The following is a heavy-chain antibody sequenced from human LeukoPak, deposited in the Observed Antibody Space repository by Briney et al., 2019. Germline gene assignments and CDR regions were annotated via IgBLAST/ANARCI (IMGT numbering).Heavy chain of an antibody. CDR2: IIPIFGTA. J-gene: IGHJ5*02. CDR3: ARDISARDEAWWFDP. CDR1: GGTFSSYA. Sequence: ASVKVSCKASGGTFSSYAISWVRQAPGQGLEWMGGIIPIFGTANYAQNFQGRVTLTRDLSTSTDYLELRSLRSEDTAVYYCARDISARDEAWWFDPWGQGTLVTVSS. V-gene: IGHV1-69*05. D-gene: IGHD5-24*01.